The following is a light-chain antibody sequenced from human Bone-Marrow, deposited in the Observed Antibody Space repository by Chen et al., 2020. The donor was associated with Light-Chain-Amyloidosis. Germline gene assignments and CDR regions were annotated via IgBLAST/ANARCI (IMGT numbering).Light chain of an antibody. V-gene: IGKV1-39*01. Sequence: DIQMSQSPYSLSASVGDRVTITCRASQSISSYLNWYQQKPGKAPKLLIYAASSLQSGVPSRLSGSGSGTDFTLTISSLQPEDFATYYCQQSYSIPRTVGQGTKVEIK. J-gene: IGKJ1*01. CDR2: AAS. CDR1: QSISSY. CDR3: QQSYSIPRT.